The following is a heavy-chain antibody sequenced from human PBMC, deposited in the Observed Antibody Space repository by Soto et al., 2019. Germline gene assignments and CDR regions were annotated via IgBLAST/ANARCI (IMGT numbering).Heavy chain of an antibody. CDR1: GFSLSTSGVG. CDR3: AHSLIPNWGSRGAFDY. Sequence: QITLKESGPTLVKPTQTLTLTCTFSGFSLSTSGVGVGWISQPQGKALEWLALIYWDDDKRYSPSLKSRLTITKDTSINQVVLTMTNMDPVDTATYYCAHSLIPNWGSRGAFDYWGQGTLVTVSS. D-gene: IGHD7-27*01. CDR2: IYWDDDK. J-gene: IGHJ4*02. V-gene: IGHV2-5*02.